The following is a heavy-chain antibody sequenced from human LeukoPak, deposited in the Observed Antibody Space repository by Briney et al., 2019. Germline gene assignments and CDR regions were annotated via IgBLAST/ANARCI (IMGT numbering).Heavy chain of an antibody. V-gene: IGHV3-74*01. CDR3: ARESYYGSGSYGMDV. D-gene: IGHD3-10*01. CDR1: GFTFSSYW. J-gene: IGHJ6*02. Sequence: PGGSLRLSCAASGFTFSSYWVHWVRQAQGKGLVWVSRINSDGSSTSYADSVKGRFTISRDNAKNTLYLQMNSLRADDTAVYYCARESYYGSGSYGMDVWGQGTTVTVSS. CDR2: INSDGSST.